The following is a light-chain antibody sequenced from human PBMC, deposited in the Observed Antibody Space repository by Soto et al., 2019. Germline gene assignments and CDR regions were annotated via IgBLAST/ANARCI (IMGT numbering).Light chain of an antibody. CDR2: GAS. V-gene: IGKV3-20*01. J-gene: IGKJ4*01. Sequence: EIVLMQSPGTLSLSPGEGATLSCRASQSVSSSYLAWYQHKPGQAPRLLIYGASSRATGIPDRFSGGGSGTDFTLTISRLEPEDFAVYYCQQYSSSPLTFGGGTKVVI. CDR1: QSVSSSY. CDR3: QQYSSSPLT.